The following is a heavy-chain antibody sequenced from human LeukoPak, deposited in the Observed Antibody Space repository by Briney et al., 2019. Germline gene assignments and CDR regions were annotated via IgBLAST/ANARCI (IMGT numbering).Heavy chain of an antibody. J-gene: IGHJ4*02. Sequence: GGSLRLSCTASGFTFCDYAMSWLRQAPGKGLERVGFIRSKAYGGATEYASSVKGRFTISRDDSKSIAYLQMNSLKTEDTAVYYCTRAAPRADNLPPDYWGQGTLVTVSS. D-gene: IGHD1-1*01. CDR2: IRSKAYGGAT. CDR1: GFTFCDYA. V-gene: IGHV3-49*03. CDR3: TRAAPRADNLPPDY.